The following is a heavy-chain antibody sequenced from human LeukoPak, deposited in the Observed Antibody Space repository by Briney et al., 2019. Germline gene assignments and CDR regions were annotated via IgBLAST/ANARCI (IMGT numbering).Heavy chain of an antibody. CDR3: AKDILAATPGAFDI. D-gene: IGHD6-13*01. V-gene: IGHV3-9*01. Sequence: PGGSLRLSCAASGFTFDDYAMHWVRQAPGKGLEWVSGISWNSGSIGYADSVKGRFTISRDNAKNSLYLQMNSLRAEDTALYYCAKDILAATPGAFDIWGQGTMVTVSS. CDR2: ISWNSGSI. J-gene: IGHJ3*02. CDR1: GFTFDDYA.